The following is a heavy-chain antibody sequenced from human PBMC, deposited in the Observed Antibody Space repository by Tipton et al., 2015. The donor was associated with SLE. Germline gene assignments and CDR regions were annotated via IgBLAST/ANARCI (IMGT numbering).Heavy chain of an antibody. V-gene: IGHV4-59*01. J-gene: IGHJ3*02. Sequence: TLSLTCTFSGGSISSYYWSWIRQPPGKGLEWIGYIHYSGNTNYNPSLKSRVTISVDTSKNQFSLKLNSVTAADTAVYYCARDVGGGHAFDIWGQGTMVTVSS. CDR1: GGSISSYY. D-gene: IGHD3-16*01. CDR3: ARDVGGGHAFDI. CDR2: IHYSGNT.